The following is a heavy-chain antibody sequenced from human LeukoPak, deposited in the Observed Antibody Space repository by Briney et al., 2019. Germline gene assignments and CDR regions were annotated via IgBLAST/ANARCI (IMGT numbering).Heavy chain of an antibody. J-gene: IGHJ6*03. CDR1: GYSFTTYH. Sequence: ASVKVSCTASGYSFTTYHINWVRQATGQGLEWMGWMSPTSGNTGYAQKFQGRVSMTRNTSINTAYMELSSLKSEDTAVYYCARTLAGRSYYYYMDAWGNGTTVTVSS. CDR3: ARTLAGRSYYYYMDA. D-gene: IGHD6-6*01. V-gene: IGHV1-8*01. CDR2: MSPTSGNT.